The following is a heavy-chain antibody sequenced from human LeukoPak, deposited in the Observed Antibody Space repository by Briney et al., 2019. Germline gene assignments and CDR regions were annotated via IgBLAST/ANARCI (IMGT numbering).Heavy chain of an antibody. D-gene: IGHD3-22*01. J-gene: IGHJ4*02. CDR3: ARGFYSSGYYYDDY. CDR2: ISTYNGNT. Sequence: ASVKVSCKTSGYTFTSYGISWVRQPPGQGLERMGWISTYNGNTNYAQKFQVRVTMTKDTSTSTAYMDLRSVRSDDMAVYYCARGFYSSGYYYDDYWGQGTLVTVSS. CDR1: GYTFTSYG. V-gene: IGHV1-18*03.